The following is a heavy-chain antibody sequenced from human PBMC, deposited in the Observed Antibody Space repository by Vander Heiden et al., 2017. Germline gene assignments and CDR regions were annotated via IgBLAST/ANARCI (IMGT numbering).Heavy chain of an antibody. CDR1: GFTFSRYA. D-gene: IGHD3-22*01. CDR3: AKGGPYYDFGLFDY. J-gene: IGHJ4*02. V-gene: IGHV3-23*01. Sequence: EVQLLESGGGLVQPGGSLRPPCAASGFTFSRYAINWVRQAPGKGLEWVSAISGSGGRRYYADSVKGRFTISRDNSKNTLYLQMNSLRAEDTAVYYCAKGGPYYDFGLFDYWGQGTLVTVSS. CDR2: ISGSGGRR.